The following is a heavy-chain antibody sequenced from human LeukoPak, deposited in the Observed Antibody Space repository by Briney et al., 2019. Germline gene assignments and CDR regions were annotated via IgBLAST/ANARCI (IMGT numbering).Heavy chain of an antibody. CDR3: AREIRGYSGYDPDYYYYYMDV. CDR2: IIPNFGTA. CDR1: GGTFSSYA. J-gene: IGHJ6*03. Sequence: ASVKVSCKASGGTFSSYAISWVRQAPGQGLEWMGGIIPNFGTANYAQKFQGRVTITADESTSTAYMELSSLRSEDTAVYYCAREIRGYSGYDPDYYYYYMDVWGKGTTVTVSS. V-gene: IGHV1-69*13. D-gene: IGHD5-12*01.